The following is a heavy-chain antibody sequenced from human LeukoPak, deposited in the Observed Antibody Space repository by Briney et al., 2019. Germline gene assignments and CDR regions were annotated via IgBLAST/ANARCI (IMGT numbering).Heavy chain of an antibody. V-gene: IGHV3-30-3*01. J-gene: IGHJ4*02. CDR3: ARDAALYETKPPLDY. CDR2: ILHDGSNK. CDR1: GFTFSSYA. Sequence: GRSLRPSCAASGFTFSSYAVHWVRQAPGKGLEWVAVILHDGSNKYYADSVKGRFTISRDNSKNTLYLQMNSLRPEDTAVYYCARDAALYETKPPLDYWGQGTLVTVSS. D-gene: IGHD5/OR15-5a*01.